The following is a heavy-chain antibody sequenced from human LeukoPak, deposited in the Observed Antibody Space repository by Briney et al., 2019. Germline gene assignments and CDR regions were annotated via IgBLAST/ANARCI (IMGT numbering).Heavy chain of an antibody. CDR3: ARDRRLRGFYMDV. CDR2: ISYDGSNK. J-gene: IGHJ6*03. Sequence: GRSLRLSCAASGFTFSSYAMHWVRQAPGKGLEWVAVISYDGSNKYYADSVKGRFTIPRDNSKNTLYLQMNSLRAEDTAVYYCARDRRLRGFYMDVWGKGTTVTVSS. V-gene: IGHV3-30*04. CDR1: GFTFSSYA. D-gene: IGHD2-15*01.